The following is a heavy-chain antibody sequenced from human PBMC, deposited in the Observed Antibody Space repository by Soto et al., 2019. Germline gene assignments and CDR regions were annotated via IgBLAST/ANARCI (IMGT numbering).Heavy chain of an antibody. Sequence: EVQLLESGGGLVQPGGSLRLSCAAAGFTFSRSAMSWVRQAPGKGLEWVSAISGGGGNTYYADSVKGRFTISRDNSKNTLYLQMNSLRAEDTAVYYCTKPSSGWADSFDYWGQGTLVTVSS. CDR1: GFTFSRSA. CDR2: ISGGGGNT. CDR3: TKPSSGWADSFDY. J-gene: IGHJ4*02. D-gene: IGHD6-19*01. V-gene: IGHV3-23*01.